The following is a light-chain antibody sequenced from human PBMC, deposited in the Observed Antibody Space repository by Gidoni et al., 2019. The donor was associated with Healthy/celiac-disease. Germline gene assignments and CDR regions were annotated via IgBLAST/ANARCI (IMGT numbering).Light chain of an antibody. CDR1: QSVSSSY. CDR3: QQDGSSPGT. V-gene: IGKV3-20*01. J-gene: IGKJ1*01. CDR2: GAS. Sequence: DIVLPPSPCTLSLSPGESATLSCRASQSVSSSYLAWYQQKPGQAPRLLIYGASSRATGIPDRFSGSGSGTDFTLTISRLEPEDFAVYYCQQDGSSPGTFGQGTKVEIK.